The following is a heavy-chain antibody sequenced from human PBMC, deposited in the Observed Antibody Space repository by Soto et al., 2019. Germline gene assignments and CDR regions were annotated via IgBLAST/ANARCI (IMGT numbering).Heavy chain of an antibody. Sequence: GASVKVSCKTSGYTFSNYGITWVRQAPGQPLEWLGWISLYSDGTKYAQKLQGRITVTTDTSTNTAYMELRSLRSDDTAVYYCGRSSSMLGAGWPDSWGRGTLVTVSS. V-gene: IGHV1-18*01. CDR2: ISLYSDGT. D-gene: IGHD6-19*01. CDR1: GYTFSNYG. J-gene: IGHJ5*01. CDR3: GRSSSMLGAGWPDS.